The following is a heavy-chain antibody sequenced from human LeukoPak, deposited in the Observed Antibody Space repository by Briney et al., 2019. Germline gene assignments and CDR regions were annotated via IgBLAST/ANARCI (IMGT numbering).Heavy chain of an antibody. CDR1: GGSISSSSYY. CDR3: ATESGRDYYDSSGYLLDY. Sequence: PSETLSLTCTVSGGSISSSSYYWGWIRQPPGKGLEWIGSIYYSGSTYYNPSLKSRVTMSVDTSKNQFSLKLSSVTAADTAVYYCATESGRDYYDSSGYLLDYWGQGTLVTVSS. V-gene: IGHV4-39*07. J-gene: IGHJ4*02. CDR2: IYYSGST. D-gene: IGHD3-22*01.